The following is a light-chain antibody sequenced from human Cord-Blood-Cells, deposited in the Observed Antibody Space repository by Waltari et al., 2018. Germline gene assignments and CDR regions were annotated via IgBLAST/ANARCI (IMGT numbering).Light chain of an antibody. V-gene: IGLV2-23*01. Sequence: QSALTQPASVSGSPGQSITISCTGTSSDVGSYNLVSWYQQHPGKAPKLMICEGSERPSWVSIRFSGSKSGNTASLTISGLQAEDEADYYCCSYAGSSSYVFGTGTKVTVL. CDR2: EGS. CDR3: CSYAGSSSYV. J-gene: IGLJ1*01. CDR1: SSDVGSYNL.